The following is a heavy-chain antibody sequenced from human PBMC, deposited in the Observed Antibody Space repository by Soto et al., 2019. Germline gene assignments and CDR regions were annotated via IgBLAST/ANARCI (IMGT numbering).Heavy chain of an antibody. V-gene: IGHV3-11*06. Sequence: GGSLRLSCAASGFTFSDYYMSWIRQAPGKGLEWVSYISSSSSYTNYADSVKGRFTISRDNAKNSLYLQMNSLRAEDTAVYYCARRLRILGQGGMDVWGQGTTVTVSS. J-gene: IGHJ6*02. CDR2: ISSSSSYT. CDR1: GFTFSDYY. D-gene: IGHD3-16*01. CDR3: ARRLRILGQGGMDV.